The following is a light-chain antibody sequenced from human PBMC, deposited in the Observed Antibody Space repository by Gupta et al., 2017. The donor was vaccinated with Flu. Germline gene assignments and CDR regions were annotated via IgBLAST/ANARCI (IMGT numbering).Light chain of an antibody. J-gene: IGKJ2*01. CDR2: KAS. CDR3: QHVSTYRYT. V-gene: IGKV1-5*03. Sequence: DIQMTQSPSTLSPSVGDRVTITCRASQSVSSWVAWYQQKPGKAPKLLIYKASSLESGVPSRFSGSGSGTEFTLTISSLQPDDFATYYCQHVSTYRYTVGPWTKLEIK. CDR1: QSVSSW.